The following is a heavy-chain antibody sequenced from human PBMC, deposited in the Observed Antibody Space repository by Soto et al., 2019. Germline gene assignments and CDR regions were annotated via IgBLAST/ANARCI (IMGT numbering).Heavy chain of an antibody. CDR3: ARGQVVAAQH. V-gene: IGHV4-30-2*01. CDR2: IYHSGST. CDR1: GGSISSGGYS. D-gene: IGHD2-15*01. J-gene: IGHJ4*02. Sequence: QLQLQESGSGLVKPSQTLSLTCAVSGGSISSGGYSWSWIRQPPGKGLEWIGYIYHSGSTYSNPSLKTRVTISVDRFKNQSSLKLSSVTAAETAVYYCARGQVVAAQHWGQGTLVTVSS.